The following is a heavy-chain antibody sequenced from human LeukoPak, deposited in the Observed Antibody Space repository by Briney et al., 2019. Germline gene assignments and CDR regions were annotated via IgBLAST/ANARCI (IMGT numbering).Heavy chain of an antibody. Sequence: GGSLRLSCAASGFTFSSYGMHWVRQAPGTGLEWVAIISYDGSNQYYADSVKGRFTISRDNSRNTLYLQMNSLRAEDTALYYCAKVRVDAYVSPNDHWGQGTLVTVSS. D-gene: IGHD3-16*01. CDR2: ISYDGSNQ. CDR3: AKVRVDAYVSPNDH. CDR1: GFTFSSYG. V-gene: IGHV3-30*18. J-gene: IGHJ4*02.